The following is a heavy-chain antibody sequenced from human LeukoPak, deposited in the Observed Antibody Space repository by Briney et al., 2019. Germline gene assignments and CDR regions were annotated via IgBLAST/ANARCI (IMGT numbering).Heavy chain of an antibody. V-gene: IGHV1-18*01. Sequence: EASVKLSCNASGYSFTIFGISWERQAPGQGLEWMGWISAYNGGTKYAQKFQDRVTMTTDTSTNTAYMDLRSLTSDDAAVYYCGRDKAEAVYYFDYWGQGTLVTVSS. CDR1: GYSFTIFG. D-gene: IGHD6-13*01. J-gene: IGHJ4*02. CDR3: GRDKAEAVYYFDY. CDR2: ISAYNGGT.